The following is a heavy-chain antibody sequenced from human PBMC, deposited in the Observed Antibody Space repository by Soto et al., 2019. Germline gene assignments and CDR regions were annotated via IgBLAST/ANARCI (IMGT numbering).Heavy chain of an antibody. J-gene: IGHJ3*02. CDR3: ARARLRAVYAFDI. CDR1: GGSVSSGAYY. Sequence: PSETLCLTCTASGGSVSSGAYYWTWIRQRPGKGLEWIGYIYYSGSTYYSPSLKSRLSISLDTSKNQFSLRLSSVTAADTAMYYCARARLRAVYAFDIWGQGTMVTVSS. V-gene: IGHV4-31*02. CDR2: IYYSGST. D-gene: IGHD5-12*01.